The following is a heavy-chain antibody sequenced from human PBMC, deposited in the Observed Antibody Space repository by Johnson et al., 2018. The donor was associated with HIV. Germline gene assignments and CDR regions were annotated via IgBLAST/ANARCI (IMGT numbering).Heavy chain of an antibody. Sequence: VQLLESGGGLVQPGGSLRLSCAASGFTVSNNYLGWVRQAPGKGLEWVGRIRSKANSYATTYAASVKGRFTISRANSNNTLYLQMNSLRGEDTAVYYCARERDSGSYGDAFDIWGQGTMVTVSS. D-gene: IGHD1-26*01. CDR1: GFTVSNNY. V-gene: IGHV3-72*01. CDR3: ARERDSGSYGDAFDI. CDR2: IRSKANSYAT. J-gene: IGHJ3*02.